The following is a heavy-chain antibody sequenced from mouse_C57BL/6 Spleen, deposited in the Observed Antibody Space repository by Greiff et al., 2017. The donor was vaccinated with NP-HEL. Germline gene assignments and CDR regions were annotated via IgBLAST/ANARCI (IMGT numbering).Heavy chain of an antibody. CDR2: INYDGSST. CDR3: ARGLLWSPYAMDY. CDR1: GFTFSDYY. D-gene: IGHD2-1*01. J-gene: IGHJ4*01. V-gene: IGHV5-16*01. Sequence: EVKLVESEGGLVQPGSSMKLSCTASGFTFSDYYMAWVRQVPEKGLEWVANINYDGSSTYYLDSLKSRFIISRDNAKNILYLQMSSLKSEDTATYYCARGLLWSPYAMDYWGQGTSVTVSS.